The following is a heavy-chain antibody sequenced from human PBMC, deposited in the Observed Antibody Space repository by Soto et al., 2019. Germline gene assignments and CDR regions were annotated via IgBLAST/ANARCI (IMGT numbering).Heavy chain of an antibody. J-gene: IGHJ1*01. D-gene: IGHD3-22*01. Sequence: ASVKVSCKASGYTFPDYGIHWVRQAPGQGLEWMGWISTYNGNTNYAQKLQGRVTMTRDTSTRTAYMDLRSLRFDDTALYYCARESYDSSWSTAENFQHWGQGTLVTVS. CDR3: ARESYDSSWSTAENFQH. CDR1: GYTFPDYG. V-gene: IGHV1-18*01. CDR2: ISTYNGNT.